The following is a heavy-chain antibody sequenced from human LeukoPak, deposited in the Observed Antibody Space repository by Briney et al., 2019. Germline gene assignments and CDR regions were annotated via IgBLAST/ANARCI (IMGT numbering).Heavy chain of an antibody. CDR3: AKGELLWFGELPRGEGDYFDY. Sequence: PGGSLRLSCAASGFTFSSYGMHWVRQAPGKGLEWVAFIRYDGSNKYYADSVKGRFTISRDNSKNTLYLQMNSLRAEDTAVYYCAKGELLWFGELPRGEGDYFDYWAREPWSPSPQ. J-gene: IGHJ4*02. V-gene: IGHV3-30*02. CDR1: GFTFSSYG. CDR2: IRYDGSNK. D-gene: IGHD3-10*01.